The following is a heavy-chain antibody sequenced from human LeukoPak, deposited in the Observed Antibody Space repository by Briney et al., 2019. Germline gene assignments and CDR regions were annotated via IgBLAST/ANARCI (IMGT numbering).Heavy chain of an antibody. Sequence: KAGGSLRLSCAASGFTFSSCGFNWVRQAPGKGLEWVSSIGPTGTDRYYADSVRGRFTISRDNAKNSMYLQMDSLRDEDTAVYYCATETIGRHHDYWGQGTLLTVSS. CDR2: IGPTGTDR. CDR3: ATETIGRHHDY. V-gene: IGHV3-21*01. CDR1: GFTFSSCG. J-gene: IGHJ4*02. D-gene: IGHD1-14*01.